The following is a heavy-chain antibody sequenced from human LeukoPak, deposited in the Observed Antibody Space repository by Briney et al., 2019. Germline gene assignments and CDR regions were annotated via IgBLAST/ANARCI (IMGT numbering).Heavy chain of an antibody. J-gene: IGHJ3*02. CDR1: GFTFSSYW. Sequence: GGTLRLSCAASGFTFSSYWMSWVRQAPGKRLEWVANIKQDGSEKYYVDSVKGRFTISRDNAKNSLYLQMNSLRAEDTAVYYCAGVDAAMPDAFDIWGQGTTVTVSS. D-gene: IGHD5-18*01. CDR3: AGVDAAMPDAFDI. CDR2: IKQDGSEK. V-gene: IGHV3-7*04.